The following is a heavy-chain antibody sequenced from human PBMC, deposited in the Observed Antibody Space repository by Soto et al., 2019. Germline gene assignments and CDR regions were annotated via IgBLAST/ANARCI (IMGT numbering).Heavy chain of an antibody. CDR3: ARGGTSGWLKGAYDV. CDR1: GGTLNKHA. J-gene: IGHJ3*01. D-gene: IGHD6-19*01. CDR2: IIPMFGIP. V-gene: IGHV1-69*01. Sequence: QVQLVQSGAEVKKPGSSVKVSCRASGGTLNKHAITWVRRAPGLGLEWLGGIIPMFGIPNYPQKFQGRVTITADGSTNISHMELNSLTSDDTAVYYCARGGTSGWLKGAYDVWGQGTMVTVSS.